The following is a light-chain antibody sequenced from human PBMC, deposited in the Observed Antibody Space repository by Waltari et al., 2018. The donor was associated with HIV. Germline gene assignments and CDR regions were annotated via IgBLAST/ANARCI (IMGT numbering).Light chain of an antibody. J-gene: IGLJ2*01. V-gene: IGLV2-14*01. CDR3: ASNRLDYTLI. CDR2: DVN. Sequence: QSALTQPASVSGFPGQSINISCTGFTTDSRFKHHLSWYQHYAGNIPRLILFDVNNPTSGMSDRFAGSRSGNSSFRTFSGLQSGDEAHYYCASNRLDYTLIFGGGTKLTVL. CDR1: TTDSRFKHH.